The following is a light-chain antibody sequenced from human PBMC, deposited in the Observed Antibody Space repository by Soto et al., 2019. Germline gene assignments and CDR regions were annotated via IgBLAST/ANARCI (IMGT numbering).Light chain of an antibody. V-gene: IGLV1-40*01. CDR1: SSNIGAGND. CDR3: QSYDSSLSGDV. CDR2: GNT. Sequence: QSVLTQPPSVSGAPGQRVTISCTGSSSNIGAGNDVHWYRQLPGTAPKLLIYGNTNRPSGVPDRFSGSKSGTSASLAITGLQAEDEADYYCQSYDSSLSGDVFGPGTKLTVL. J-gene: IGLJ1*01.